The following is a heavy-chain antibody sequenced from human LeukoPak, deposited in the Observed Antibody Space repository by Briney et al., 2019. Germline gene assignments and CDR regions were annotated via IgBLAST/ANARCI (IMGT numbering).Heavy chain of an antibody. Sequence: GGSLRLSCAASGFTVSSKYMTWVRQAPGKGLEWLSVVYSDGGTLYADSVKGRFTISRDNSKNTVYLQMTSLRAEDTAVYYCARGLGLHDSSGYAFDYWGQGTLVTVSP. CDR2: VYSDGGT. CDR3: ARGLGLHDSSGYAFDY. V-gene: IGHV3-53*01. J-gene: IGHJ4*02. CDR1: GFTVSSKY. D-gene: IGHD3-22*01.